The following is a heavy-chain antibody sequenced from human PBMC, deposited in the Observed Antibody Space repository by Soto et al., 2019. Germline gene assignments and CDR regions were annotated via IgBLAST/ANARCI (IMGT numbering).Heavy chain of an antibody. J-gene: IGHJ6*02. CDR2: IIPIFGTA. Sequence: SVKVSCKASGGTFSSYAISWVRQAPGQGLEWMGGIIPIFGTANYAQKFQGRVTITADESTSTAYMELSSLRSEDTAVYYCASSTGFPGYYYGMDVWGQGTTVTVSS. CDR1: GGTFSSYA. D-gene: IGHD3-9*01. V-gene: IGHV1-69*13. CDR3: ASSTGFPGYYYGMDV.